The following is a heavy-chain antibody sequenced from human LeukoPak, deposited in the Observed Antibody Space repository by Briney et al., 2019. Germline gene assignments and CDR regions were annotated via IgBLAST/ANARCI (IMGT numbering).Heavy chain of an antibody. CDR3: ARDQVSSSSTIAY. CDR2: MYSGGTT. Sequence: PGGSLRLSCAASGFTVRSNYMNWVRQAPGKGLEWVSVMYSGGTTFYADSVKGRFTISRDNAKNSLYLQMNSLRAEDTAVYYCARDQVSSSSTIAYWGQGTLVTVSS. CDR1: GFTVRSNY. J-gene: IGHJ4*02. D-gene: IGHD6-6*01. V-gene: IGHV3-66*01.